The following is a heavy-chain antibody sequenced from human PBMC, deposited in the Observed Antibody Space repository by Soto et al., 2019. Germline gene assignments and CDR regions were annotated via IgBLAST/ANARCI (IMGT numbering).Heavy chain of an antibody. V-gene: IGHV4-4*02. J-gene: IGHJ3*01. CDR3: ARDSRYCTDGGFSIMRDAFDV. CDR2: IYQSGAT. D-gene: IGHD2-8*01. Sequence: QAQLQESGPGLVRPSGTLSLTCTVSRFSVTNNKYWNWVRQSPGKALEWIGEIYQSGATYYNPSLSGRASISMDKSKNQISLNLTSVTAADTAVYYCARDSRYCTDGGFSIMRDAFDVWGQGTLVTVSS. CDR1: RFSVTNNKY.